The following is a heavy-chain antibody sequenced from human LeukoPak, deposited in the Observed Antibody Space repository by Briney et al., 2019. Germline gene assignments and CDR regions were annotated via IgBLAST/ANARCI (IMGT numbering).Heavy chain of an antibody. CDR1: GFTFSTFG. Sequence: GGSLRLSCAASGFTFSTFGMHWVRQAPGMGLEWVAIISYDGSTKYYADSVKGRFTISRDNAKNTLYLQMNSLRAEDTALYYCARGAKSYFDYWGQGTLVTVSS. CDR3: ARGAKSYFDY. CDR2: ISYDGSTK. V-gene: IGHV3-30*03. J-gene: IGHJ4*02.